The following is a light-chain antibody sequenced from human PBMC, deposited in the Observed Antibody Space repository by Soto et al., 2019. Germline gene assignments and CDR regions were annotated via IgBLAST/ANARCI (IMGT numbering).Light chain of an antibody. CDR2: DAS. J-gene: IGKJ5*01. Sequence: DIQMTQSPSTLSASVGDRVPITCRARESIRTWLAWYQHKPGKAPKLLIYDASSLERGVPSRFSGSGSGTEFTLTISGLQPDDFATYYCQQFNSYPITFGQGTRLENK. V-gene: IGKV1-5*01. CDR3: QQFNSYPIT. CDR1: ESIRTW.